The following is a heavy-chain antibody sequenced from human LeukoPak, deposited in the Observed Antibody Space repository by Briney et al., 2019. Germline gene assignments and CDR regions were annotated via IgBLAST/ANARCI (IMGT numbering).Heavy chain of an antibody. Sequence: GGSLRLSCAVSGFTFNTYTLSWVRQAPGKGLEWVSSITSSSTYIFYADSVKGRFTISRDNAKNSLFLQMNSLRAEDTAMYYCARDSPYCTSSGCYLDYWGQGTLVTVSS. CDR3: ARDSPYCTSSGCYLDY. CDR1: GFTFNTYT. CDR2: ITSSSTYI. J-gene: IGHJ4*02. D-gene: IGHD2-2*01. V-gene: IGHV3-21*01.